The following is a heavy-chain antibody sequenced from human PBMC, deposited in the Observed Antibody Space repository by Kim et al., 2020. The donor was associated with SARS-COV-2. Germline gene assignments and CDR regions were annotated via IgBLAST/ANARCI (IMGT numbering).Heavy chain of an antibody. CDR2: ISGTSTYI. CDR1: GFTFSSYN. Sequence: GGSLRLSCVASGFTFSSYNMNWVRQAPGKGLEWVSSISGTSTYIYYADSMKGRFTISRDNAKNSLYLQMNRLRAEDTAVYYCARERGYSYGYADSWGQGTLVTVSS. CDR3: ARERGYSYGYADS. D-gene: IGHD5-18*01. J-gene: IGHJ4*02. V-gene: IGHV3-21*01.